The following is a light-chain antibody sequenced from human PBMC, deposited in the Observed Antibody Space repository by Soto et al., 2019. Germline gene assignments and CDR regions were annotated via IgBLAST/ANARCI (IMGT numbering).Light chain of an antibody. V-gene: IGKV1-5*03. CDR1: QSINNW. J-gene: IGKJ1*01. Sequence: DIQMTQSPSTLSASVGDRVTITCRASQSINNWLAWYQQKPGKAPKLFIFKASTLEIGVPSRFSGSGSGTEFTLSISSLQPDDFATYFCKQDESFPRTFGQGTKVEMK. CDR2: KAS. CDR3: KQDESFPRT.